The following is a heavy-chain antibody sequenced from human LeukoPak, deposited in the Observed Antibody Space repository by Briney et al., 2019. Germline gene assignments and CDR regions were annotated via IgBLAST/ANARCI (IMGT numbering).Heavy chain of an antibody. CDR3: AREDNWNYDY. CDR2: LNPNSGVT. D-gene: IGHD1-7*01. CDR1: GYTFNRYY. Sequence: GASVKVSCKASGYTFNRYYMHWVRQAPGHGLERMGWLNPNSGVTKYAQKFQGRVTMTRDTSISTAYMELSSLRSDDTAVYYCAREDNWNYDYWGQGTLVTVSS. V-gene: IGHV1-2*02. J-gene: IGHJ4*02.